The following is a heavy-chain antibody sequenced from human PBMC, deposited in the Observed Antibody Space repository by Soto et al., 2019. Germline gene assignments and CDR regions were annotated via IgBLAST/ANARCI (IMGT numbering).Heavy chain of an antibody. CDR2: FDPEEGET. CDR3: SSYCSGGSCPGGNY. J-gene: IGHJ4*02. V-gene: IGHV1-24*01. D-gene: IGHD2-15*01. CDR1: GYTLTELS. Sequence: ASVKVSCKVSGYTLTELSMHWVRQAPGKGLEWMGGFDPEEGETIYAQKFQGRVTMTEDTSTDTAYMELSSLRSEDTAVYYCSSYCSGGSCPGGNYWGQGTLVTVSS.